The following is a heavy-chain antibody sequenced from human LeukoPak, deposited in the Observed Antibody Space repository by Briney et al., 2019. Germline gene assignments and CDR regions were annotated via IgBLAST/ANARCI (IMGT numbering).Heavy chain of an antibody. CDR3: AKDGPPHGGYSYYFDH. V-gene: IGHV3-23*01. D-gene: IGHD5-12*01. Sequence: GGSLRLSCAASGFTFNIYVMSWVRQAPGKGLEWVSSISGSGDNTYFADSVNGRFTVSRDNSNNRLYLQMSSLRPEDTAIYYCAKDGPPHGGYSYYFDHWGQGAQVTVSS. CDR1: GFTFNIYV. J-gene: IGHJ4*02. CDR2: ISGSGDNT.